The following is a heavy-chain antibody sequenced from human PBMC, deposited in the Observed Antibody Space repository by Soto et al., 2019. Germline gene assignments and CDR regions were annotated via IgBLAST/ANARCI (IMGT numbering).Heavy chain of an antibody. D-gene: IGHD3-3*01. CDR2: ISTEGSTT. J-gene: IGHJ3*02. CDR1: GFTFSRYW. Sequence: EVQLVESGGGLVQPGGSLRLSCAASGFTFSRYWMHWVRQAPGEGLVWVSGISTEGSTTRYVDSVKGRFTISRDNVKNTLYLQMSSRGAEDTAVYYCEKDDFFVVGIPGGLDIWGKGTGVPFSS. CDR3: EKDDFFVVGIPGGLDI. V-gene: IGHV3-74*01.